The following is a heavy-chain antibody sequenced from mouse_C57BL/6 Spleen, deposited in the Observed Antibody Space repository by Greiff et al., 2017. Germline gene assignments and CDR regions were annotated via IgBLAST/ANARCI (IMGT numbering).Heavy chain of an antibody. CDR3: ARKGFAY. J-gene: IGHJ3*01. CDR1: GFNIKDYY. V-gene: IGHV14-2*01. CDR2: IEPEDGET. Sequence: VQLQQSGAELVKPGASVKLSCTASGFNIKDYYMHWVKQRTEQGLEWIGRIEPEDGETKDAPKFQGKATITADTSSNTAYLQLSSRTSEDTAVYYCARKGFAYWGQGTLVTVSA.